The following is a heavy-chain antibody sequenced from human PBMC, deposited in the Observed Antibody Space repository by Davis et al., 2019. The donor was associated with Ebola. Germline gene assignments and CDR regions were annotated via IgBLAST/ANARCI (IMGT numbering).Heavy chain of an antibody. V-gene: IGHV3-7*04. D-gene: IGHD2-15*01. Sequence: GESLKISCAASGFTFSSYWMSWVRQAPGKGLEWVANIKQDGSEKYYVDSVKGRFTISRDNAENSLYLQMNSLRAEDTAVYYCARGYCSGGRCYVGFDYWGQGTLVTVSS. CDR3: ARGYCSGGRCYVGFDY. CDR1: GFTFSSYW. J-gene: IGHJ4*02. CDR2: IKQDGSEK.